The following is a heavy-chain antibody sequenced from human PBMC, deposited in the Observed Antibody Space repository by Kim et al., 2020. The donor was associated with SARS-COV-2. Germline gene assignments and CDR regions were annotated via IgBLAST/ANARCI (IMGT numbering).Heavy chain of an antibody. D-gene: IGHD6-13*01. Sequence: SETLSLTCTVSGGSISSYYWSWIRQPPGKGLEWIGYIYYSGSTNYNPSLKSRVTISVDTSKNQFSLKLSSVTAADTAVYYCARWRRDIAAAGSGFDYWGQGTLVTVSS. V-gene: IGHV4-59*13. CDR1: GGSISSYY. J-gene: IGHJ4*02. CDR2: IYYSGST. CDR3: ARWRRDIAAAGSGFDY.